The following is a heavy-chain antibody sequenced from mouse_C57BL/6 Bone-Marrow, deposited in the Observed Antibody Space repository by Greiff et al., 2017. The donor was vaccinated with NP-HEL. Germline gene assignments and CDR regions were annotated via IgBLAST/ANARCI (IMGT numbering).Heavy chain of an antibody. V-gene: IGHV1-54*01. Sequence: QVQLKQSGAELVRPGTSVKVSCKASGYAFTNYLIEWVKQRPGQGLEWIGVINPGSGGTNYNEKFKGKATLTADKSSSTAYMQLSSLTSEDSAVYFCAREDLSYYAMDYWGQGTSVTVSS. D-gene: IGHD5-1*01. CDR3: AREDLSYYAMDY. CDR2: INPGSGGT. J-gene: IGHJ4*01. CDR1: GYAFTNYL.